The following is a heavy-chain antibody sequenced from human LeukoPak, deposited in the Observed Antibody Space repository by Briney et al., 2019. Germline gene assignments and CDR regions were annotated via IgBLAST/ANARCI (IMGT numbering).Heavy chain of an antibody. V-gene: IGHV3-15*07. D-gene: IGHD6-6*01. J-gene: IGHJ6*02. CDR2: IKSKTDGGTT. CDR3: TTDRRPIEYSSSSYYYGMDV. Sequence: GGSLRLSCAASGFTFSDHYMDWVRQAPGKGLEWVGRIKSKTDGGTTDYAAPVKGRFSISRDDSKNTLYLQMNSLKTEDTAVYYCTTDRRPIEYSSSSYYYGMDVWGQGTTVIVSS. CDR1: GFTFSDHY.